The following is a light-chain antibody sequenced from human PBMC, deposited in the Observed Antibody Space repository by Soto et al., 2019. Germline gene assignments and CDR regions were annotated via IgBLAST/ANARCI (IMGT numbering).Light chain of an antibody. CDR1: SGHRTNI. CDR2: LESSGSY. V-gene: IGLV4-60*03. CDR3: ETWDTNTRV. J-gene: IGLJ1*01. Sequence: QSVLTQSSSASASLGSSVKLTCTLSSGHRTNIIAWHQQQPGNAPRYLMKLESSGSYNKGSGVPDRFSGSSSGADRYLTISNLQSEDEAEYYCETWDTNTRVYGTGTQLTVL.